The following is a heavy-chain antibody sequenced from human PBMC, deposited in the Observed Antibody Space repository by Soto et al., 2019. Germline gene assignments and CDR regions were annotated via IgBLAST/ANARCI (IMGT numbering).Heavy chain of an antibody. V-gene: IGHV1-69*06. J-gene: IGHJ6*02. CDR3: ASLLSMGPFAGMDV. CDR2: IIPIFGTA. D-gene: IGHD3-10*01. CDR1: GGTFSSYA. Sequence: GASVKVSCKASGGTFSSYAISWVRQAPGQGLEWMGGIIPIFGTANYAQKFQGRVTITADKSTSTAYMELSSLRSEDTAVYYCASLLSMGPFAGMDVWGQGTTVTVSS.